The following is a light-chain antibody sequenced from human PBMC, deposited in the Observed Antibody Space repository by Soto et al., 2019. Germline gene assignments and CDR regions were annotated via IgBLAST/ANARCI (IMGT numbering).Light chain of an antibody. CDR2: EVS. V-gene: IGLV2-14*01. CDR1: SSDVGGYKY. Sequence: QSVLTQPASVSGSPGQSITISCTGTSSDVGGYKYVSWYQQHPGKAPKLMIYEVSNGPSGVSNRFSGSKSGNTASLTISGLQPEDEADYYCSSYTSTTLVVFGGGTKLTVL. J-gene: IGLJ2*01. CDR3: SSYTSTTLVV.